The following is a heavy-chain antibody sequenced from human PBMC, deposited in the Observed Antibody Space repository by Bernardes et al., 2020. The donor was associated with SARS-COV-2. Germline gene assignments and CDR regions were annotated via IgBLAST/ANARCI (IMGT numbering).Heavy chain of an antibody. CDR3: ARDYGDYWGTFDY. J-gene: IGHJ4*02. D-gene: IGHD4-17*01. V-gene: IGHV3-53*01. CDR2: IYSGGST. Sequence: GGSLRLSCAASGFTVSSNYMSWVRQAPGKGLEWVSVIYSGGSTYYADSVKGRFTISRDNSKNTLYLQMNSLRAEDTAVYYCARDYGDYWGTFDYWGQGTLVTVSS. CDR1: GFTVSSNY.